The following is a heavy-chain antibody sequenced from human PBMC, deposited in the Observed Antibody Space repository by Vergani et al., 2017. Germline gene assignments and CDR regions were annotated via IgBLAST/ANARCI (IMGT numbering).Heavy chain of an antibody. J-gene: IGHJ4*01. D-gene: IGHD2/OR15-2a*01. CDR3: VKEKIDLGSYFFDS. CDR2: IRFDGSNE. V-gene: IGHV3-33*06. Sequence: QVHLEESGGGVVQPGKSLRLSCVASGFNFSALGIHWVRQAPGKGLEWVALIRFDGSNEYYADSVKGRFTISRDNSKNTVFLQMHSLRAEDTAIYYCVKEKIDLGSYFFDSWGHGILVTVSS. CDR1: GFNFSALG.